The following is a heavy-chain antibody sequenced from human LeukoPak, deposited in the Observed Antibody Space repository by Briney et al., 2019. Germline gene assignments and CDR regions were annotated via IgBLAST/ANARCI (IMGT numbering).Heavy chain of an antibody. CDR3: AVGRLWFGELLSGANWFDP. CDR1: GFTFSSYG. J-gene: IGHJ5*02. Sequence: GRSLRLSCAAAGFTFSSYGMHWVRQAPGKGLEWVAVIWYDGSNKYYADSVKGRFTISRDNSKNTLYLQMNSLRAEDTAVYYCAVGRLWFGELLSGANWFDPWGQGTLVTVSS. D-gene: IGHD3-10*01. V-gene: IGHV3-33*01. CDR2: IWYDGSNK.